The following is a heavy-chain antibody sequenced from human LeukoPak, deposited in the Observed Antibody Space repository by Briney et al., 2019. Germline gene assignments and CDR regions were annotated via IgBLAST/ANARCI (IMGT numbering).Heavy chain of an antibody. CDR1: GYTFTSYD. V-gene: IGHV1-8*01. J-gene: IGHJ2*01. Sequence: ASLKVSCKAAGYTFTSYDINCVRQAPGQGLEWMGWMNPTSGNTGYSQKFQGRVTMTRDASIATAYMELSSLTSEDTALYYCTRMRGYTYGYWYLDLWGRGTPVTVSS. CDR2: MNPTSGNT. D-gene: IGHD5-18*01. CDR3: TRMRGYTYGYWYLDL.